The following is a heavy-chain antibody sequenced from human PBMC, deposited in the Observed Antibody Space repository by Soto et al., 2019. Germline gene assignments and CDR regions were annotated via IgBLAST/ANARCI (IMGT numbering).Heavy chain of an antibody. CDR1: GGTFSSYA. CDR2: IIPIFGTA. D-gene: IGHD3-3*01. J-gene: IGHJ4*02. Sequence: SVKVSCKASGGTFSSYAISWVRQAPGQGLEWMGGIIPIFGTANYAQKFQGRVAITADESTSTAYMELSSLRSEDTAVYYCAREGEGGIFAFYWGQGTLVTVSS. V-gene: IGHV1-69*13. CDR3: AREGEGGIFAFY.